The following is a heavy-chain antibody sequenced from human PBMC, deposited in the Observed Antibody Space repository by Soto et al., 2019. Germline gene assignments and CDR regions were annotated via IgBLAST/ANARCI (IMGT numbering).Heavy chain of an antibody. CDR3: ARQGGYYGSGSYYNWFDP. CDR2: IDPSDSYT. V-gene: IGHV5-10-1*01. CDR1: GYSFTSYW. Sequence: HGESLKISCKGSGYSFTSYWISWVRQMPGKGLEWMGRIDPSDSYTNYSPSFQGHVTISADKSISTAYLQWSSLKASDTAMYYCARQGGYYGSGSYYNWFDPWGQGALVTVSS. D-gene: IGHD3-10*01. J-gene: IGHJ5*02.